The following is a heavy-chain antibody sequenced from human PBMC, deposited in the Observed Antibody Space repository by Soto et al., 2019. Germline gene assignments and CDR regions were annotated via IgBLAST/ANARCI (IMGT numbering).Heavy chain of an antibody. V-gene: IGHV1-46*01. J-gene: IGHJ4*02. CDR1: GYTFTSYY. CDR3: ARDLGIAVAGQSGRGGYYFDY. D-gene: IGHD6-19*01. CDR2: INPSGGST. Sequence: GASVKVSCKASGYTFTSYYMHWVRQAPGQGLEWMGIINPSGGSTSYAQKFQGRVTMTRDTSTSTVYMELGSLRSEDTAVYYCARDLGIAVAGQSGRGGYYFDYWGQGTLVTVSS.